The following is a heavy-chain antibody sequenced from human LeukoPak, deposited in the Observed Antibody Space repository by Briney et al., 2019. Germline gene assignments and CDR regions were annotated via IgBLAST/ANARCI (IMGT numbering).Heavy chain of an antibody. J-gene: IGHJ4*02. V-gene: IGHV4-38-2*02. CDR3: ARGFRGDNFDY. CDR1: GYSISSAYY. CDR2: MYHSGST. Sequence: SETLSLTCSVSGYSISSAYYWGWIRQPPGKGLEWIGTMYHSGSTNYNPSLRSRVTISVDTSKNQFSLKLSSVTAADTAVYFCARGFRGDNFDYWGQGTLVTVSS. D-gene: IGHD7-27*01.